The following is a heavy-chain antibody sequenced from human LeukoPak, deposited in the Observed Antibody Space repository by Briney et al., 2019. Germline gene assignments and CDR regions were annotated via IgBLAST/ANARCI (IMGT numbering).Heavy chain of an antibody. CDR2: INPSGGST. J-gene: IGHJ4*02. V-gene: IGHV1-46*01. D-gene: IGHD2-21*02. CDR1: GYTFTSYY. Sequence: ASVKVSCKASGYTFTSYYMHWVRQAPGQGLEWMGIINPSGGSTSYAQKFQGGVTMTRDMSTSTVYMELSSLRSEDTAVYYCAREHPDCGGDCYLFDYWGQGTLVTVSS. CDR3: AREHPDCGGDCYLFDY.